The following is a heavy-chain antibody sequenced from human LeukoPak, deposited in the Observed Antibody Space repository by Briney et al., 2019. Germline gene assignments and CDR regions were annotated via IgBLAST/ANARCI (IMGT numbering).Heavy chain of an antibody. D-gene: IGHD3-3*01. V-gene: IGHV4-61*02. J-gene: IGHJ4*02. CDR3: ASGDDFWSGYYY. Sequence: SQTLSLTCTVSGGSISSGSYYWSWIRQPAGKGLEWIGRIYTSGSTNYNPSLKSRVTISVGTSKNQFSLRLSSVTAADTAVYYCASGDDFWSGYYYWGQGTLVTVSS. CDR1: GGSISSGSYY. CDR2: IYTSGST.